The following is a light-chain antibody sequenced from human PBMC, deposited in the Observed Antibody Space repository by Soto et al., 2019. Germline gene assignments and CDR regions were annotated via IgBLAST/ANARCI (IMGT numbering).Light chain of an antibody. V-gene: IGLV2-23*01. CDR1: SSDVGSYNL. Sequence: QSALTQPASVCGSPGQSITISCTGTSSDVGSYNLVSWYQQHPGKAPKLMIYEGSKRPSGISNRFSGSKSGNTASLTISGLQAEDEAEYYCCSYADSSRIYVFGSGTKVTVL. CDR2: EGS. CDR3: CSYADSSRIYV. J-gene: IGLJ1*01.